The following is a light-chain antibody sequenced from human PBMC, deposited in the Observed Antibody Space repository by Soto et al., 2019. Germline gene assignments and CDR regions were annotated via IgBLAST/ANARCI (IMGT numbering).Light chain of an antibody. CDR1: QSVSSN. V-gene: IGKV3-15*01. Sequence: EIVMTQSPATLSVSPGSSATLSCRASQSVSSNLAWYQQKPGQAPRLLIYGASTRATGIPARFSGSGSGAEFTLTISSLQSEDFAVYYCQQYNNGPRTFGQGTKVDIK. CDR2: GAS. CDR3: QQYNNGPRT. J-gene: IGKJ1*01.